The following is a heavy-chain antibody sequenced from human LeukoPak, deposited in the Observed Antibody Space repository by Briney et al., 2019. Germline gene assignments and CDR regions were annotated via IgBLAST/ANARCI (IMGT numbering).Heavy chain of an antibody. CDR2: ISGSGGST. CDR3: AKQIKGGYSYGFFDY. CDR1: GFTFSSYA. V-gene: IGHV3-23*01. Sequence: GGSLRLSCAASGFTFSSYAMSWGRQAPGKGLEWVSAISGSGGSTYYADSVKGRFTISRDNSRNTLYLQMNSLRAEDTAVYYCAKQIKGGYSYGFFDYWGQGTLVTVSS. D-gene: IGHD5-18*01. J-gene: IGHJ4*02.